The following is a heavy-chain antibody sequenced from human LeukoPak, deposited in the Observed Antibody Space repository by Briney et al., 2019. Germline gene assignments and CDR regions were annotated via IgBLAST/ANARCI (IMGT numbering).Heavy chain of an antibody. V-gene: IGHV3-11*01. D-gene: IGHD2-21*02. CDR1: GFTFGDYY. Sequence: GGSLRLSCAASGFTFGDYYMTRFRQAPGKGLEWVSYISSSATTIYYADSVKGRFTISRDNAKNSLYLQMNSLRSEDTAVYYCARGLQKRSLTLNYWGQGTLVTVSS. CDR2: ISSSATTI. CDR3: ARGLQKRSLTLNY. J-gene: IGHJ4*02.